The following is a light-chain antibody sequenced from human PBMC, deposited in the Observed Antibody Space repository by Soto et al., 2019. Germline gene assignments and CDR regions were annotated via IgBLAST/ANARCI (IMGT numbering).Light chain of an antibody. CDR2: DAS. J-gene: IGKJ5*01. Sequence: VVLTQSPATLSLSPGERATLSCRASLSVNTFLAGYQQKPGQAPRLLIYDASNRATGIPARFSGSGSGTDFTLTIGSLEPEDFAVYYCHHRIHWPPITFGQGTRLEFK. CDR3: HHRIHWPPIT. CDR1: LSVNTF. V-gene: IGKV3-11*01.